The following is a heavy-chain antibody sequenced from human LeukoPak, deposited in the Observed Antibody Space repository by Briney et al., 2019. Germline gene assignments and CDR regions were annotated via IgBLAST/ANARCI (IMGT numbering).Heavy chain of an antibody. V-gene: IGHV4-59*08. Sequence: SETLSLTCTVSGGSISSYYWSWIRQPPGKGLEWIGYIYYSGSTNYNPSLKSRVTISVDTSKNQFSLKLSSVTAADTAVYYCARRPRYSSSSRYYYYGMDVWRQGTTVTVSS. CDR3: ARRPRYSSSSRYYYYGMDV. J-gene: IGHJ6*02. D-gene: IGHD6-6*01. CDR1: GGSISSYY. CDR2: IYYSGST.